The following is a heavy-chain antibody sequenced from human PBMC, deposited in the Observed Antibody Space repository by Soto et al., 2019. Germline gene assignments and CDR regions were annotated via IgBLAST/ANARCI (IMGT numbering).Heavy chain of an antibody. V-gene: IGHV3-33*01. J-gene: IGHJ5*02. CDR2: IWYDGSNK. Sequence: PGGSLRLSCAASGFTFSSYGMHWVRQAPGKGLEWVAVIWYDGSNKYYADSVKGRFTISRDNSKNTLYLQMNSLRAEDTAVYYCARDPDYGDYDGWFDPWGQGTLVTVSS. D-gene: IGHD4-17*01. CDR3: ARDPDYGDYDGWFDP. CDR1: GFTFSSYG.